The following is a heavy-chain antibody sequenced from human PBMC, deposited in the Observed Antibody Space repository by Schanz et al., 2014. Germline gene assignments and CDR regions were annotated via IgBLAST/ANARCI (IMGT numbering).Heavy chain of an antibody. V-gene: IGHV3-66*01. CDR1: GFTVSSNH. Sequence: ESGGGLVQPGGSLRLSCAVSGFTVSSNHMSWVRQAPGKGLEWVSVIYSGIGAYYADSVKDRFTVSRDNSKNTVYLQMNRLRAEDTAVYYCAIIGVMVAVAGTRADYWGQGTLVTVSS. J-gene: IGHJ4*02. CDR2: IYSGIGA. CDR3: AIIGVMVAVAGTRADY. D-gene: IGHD6-19*01.